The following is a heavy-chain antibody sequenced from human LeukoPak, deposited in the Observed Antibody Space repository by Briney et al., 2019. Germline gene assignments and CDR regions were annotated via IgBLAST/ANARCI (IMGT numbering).Heavy chain of an antibody. D-gene: IGHD6-25*01. J-gene: IGHJ4*02. CDR2: ISAADGDT. CDR3: ARLIRAAALIDY. CDR1: GYSFSNYG. Sequence: ASVKVSCKASGYSFSNYGVTWVRQAPGQGLEWMGWISAADGDTDYVQNFQGRLTLTTDTSTRTAYMDLRSLRSDDTAVYYCARLIRAAALIDYWGQGTLVTVSS. V-gene: IGHV1-18*01.